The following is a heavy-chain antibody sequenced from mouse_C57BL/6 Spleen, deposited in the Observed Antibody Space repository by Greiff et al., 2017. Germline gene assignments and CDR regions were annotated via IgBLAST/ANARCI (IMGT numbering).Heavy chain of an antibody. V-gene: IGHV1-42*01. CDR3: ARTTVPPRVDY. Sequence: VQLQQSGPELVKPGASVKISCKASGYSFTGYYLNWVKQSPEKSLEWIGEINPSTGGTTSNQKFKAKATLTVDKSSSTAYMQLKNLTSEDSAVYYCARTTVPPRVDYWGQGTTLTVSS. CDR1: GYSFTGYY. J-gene: IGHJ2*01. D-gene: IGHD1-1*01. CDR2: INPSTGGT.